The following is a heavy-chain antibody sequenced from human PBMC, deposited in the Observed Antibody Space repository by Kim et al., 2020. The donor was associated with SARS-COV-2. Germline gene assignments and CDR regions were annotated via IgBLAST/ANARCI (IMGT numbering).Heavy chain of an antibody. CDR2: MYSDDTT. CDR3: AHLRFLQPDY. V-gene: IGHV3-53*01. CDR1: GFTVSGNY. D-gene: IGHD3-3*01. J-gene: IGHJ4*02. Sequence: GGSLRLSCAASGFTVSGNYMSWVRQAPGKGLEWVSVMYSDDTTYYAESVKGRFTISRDKSKNILYLQMNRLRAEDTAMYYCAHLRFLQPDYWGQGTLVTVSS.